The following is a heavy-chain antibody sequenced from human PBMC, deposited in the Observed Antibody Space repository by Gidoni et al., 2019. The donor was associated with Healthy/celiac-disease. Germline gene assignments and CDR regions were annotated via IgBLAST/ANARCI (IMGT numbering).Heavy chain of an antibody. J-gene: IGHJ4*02. Sequence: EVQLVQSGAEVKTPGESLKISCKGSGYSFTSYWIGWVRQMPGKGLEWMGIIYPGDSDTRYSPSFQGQVTISADKSISTAYLQWSSLKASDTAMYYCARRYYDILTGIYYFDYWGQGTLVTVSS. CDR1: GYSFTSYW. D-gene: IGHD3-9*01. CDR3: ARRYYDILTGIYYFDY. V-gene: IGHV5-51*01. CDR2: IYPGDSDT.